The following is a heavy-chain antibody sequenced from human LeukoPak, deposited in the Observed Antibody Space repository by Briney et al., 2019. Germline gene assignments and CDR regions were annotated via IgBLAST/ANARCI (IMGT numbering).Heavy chain of an antibody. V-gene: IGHV4-59*08. J-gene: IGHJ3*02. D-gene: IGHD1-7*01. CDR3: ARHPARGVAGTGFDI. Sequence: SETLSLTCTVSGGSISSYYWSWIRQPPGKGLEWIGYIYYSGNTNYNPSLKTRVTLSVDTSKNHVSLKLSSVTAADTAVYFCARHPARGVAGTGFDIWGQGTMVTVSS. CDR1: GGSISSYY. CDR2: IYYSGNT.